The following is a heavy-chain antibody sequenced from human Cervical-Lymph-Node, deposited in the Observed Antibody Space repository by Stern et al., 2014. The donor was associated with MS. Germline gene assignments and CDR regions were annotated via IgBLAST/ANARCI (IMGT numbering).Heavy chain of an antibody. CDR2: IYPYDSDT. CDR3: ARHVQGFDY. J-gene: IGHJ4*02. CDR1: GYSFTIYY. V-gene: IGHV5-51*01. Sequence: EVQLEESGAEVKKPGESLKISCKLSGYSFTIYYIAWVRQMPGKGLEWMGVIYPYDSDTTYSPSFQGQVTISADKSITTAYLQWSSLRASGTAMYYCARHVQGFDYWGQGTLVTVSS.